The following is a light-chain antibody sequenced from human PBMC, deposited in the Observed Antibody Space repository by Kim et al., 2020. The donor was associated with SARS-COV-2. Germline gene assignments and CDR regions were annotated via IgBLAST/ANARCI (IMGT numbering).Light chain of an antibody. CDR3: QQYGSSLRT. CDR2: GAS. CDR1: QSVRSTY. V-gene: IGKV3-20*01. J-gene: IGKJ1*01. Sequence: SPGETATLSCRARQSVRSTYLAWYQQKPGQAPRLLIFGASSRATGIPDRFSGSGSGTDFTLTISRLEPEDFAVYYCQQYGSSLRTFGQGTKVDIK.